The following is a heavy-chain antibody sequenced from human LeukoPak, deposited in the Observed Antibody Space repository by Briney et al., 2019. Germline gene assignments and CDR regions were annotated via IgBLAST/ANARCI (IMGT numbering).Heavy chain of an antibody. CDR3: ARATYYYDSSGL. D-gene: IGHD3-22*01. Sequence: ASVKFSCKASGYTFTGYYMHWVRQAPGQGLERMGWINPNSGGTNYAQKFQGRVTMTRDTSISTAYMELSRLRSDDTAVYYCARATYYYDSSGLWGQGTLVTVSS. V-gene: IGHV1-2*02. J-gene: IGHJ4*02. CDR1: GYTFTGYY. CDR2: INPNSGGT.